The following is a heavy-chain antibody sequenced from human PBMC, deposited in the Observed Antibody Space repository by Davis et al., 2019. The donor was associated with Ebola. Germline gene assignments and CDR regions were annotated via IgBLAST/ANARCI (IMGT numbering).Heavy chain of an antibody. J-gene: IGHJ4*02. CDR3: ARDGDYCSSTSCPERFDY. D-gene: IGHD2-2*01. Sequence: GESLKISCAASGFTFSSYAMSWVRQAPGKGLEWVSAISGSGGSTYYADSVKGRFTISRDNSKNTLYLQMNSLRAEDTAVYYCARDGDYCSSTSCPERFDYWGQGTLVTVSS. CDR1: GFTFSSYA. CDR2: ISGSGGST. V-gene: IGHV3-23*01.